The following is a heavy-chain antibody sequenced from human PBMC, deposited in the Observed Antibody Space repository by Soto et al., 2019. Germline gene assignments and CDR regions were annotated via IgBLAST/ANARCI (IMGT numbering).Heavy chain of an antibody. CDR3: AKDHLTTTVTTVGY. V-gene: IGHV3-30*18. CDR1: GFTFSNYG. CDR2: ISYHGSDK. Sequence: QVQLVESGGGVVQPGRSLRLSCAASGFTFSNYGMHWVRQAARKGLEWVAVISYHGSDKYYADSVKGRFTISRDNSKNTLYLQLHSLRAEYTAVYYCAKDHLTTTVTTVGYWGQGTLVTVSS. J-gene: IGHJ4*02. D-gene: IGHD4-17*01.